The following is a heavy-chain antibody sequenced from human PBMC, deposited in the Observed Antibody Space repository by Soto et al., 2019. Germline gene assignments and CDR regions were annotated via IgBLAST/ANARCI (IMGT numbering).Heavy chain of an antibody. CDR1: GFAFSSYA. D-gene: IGHD3-16*02. V-gene: IGHV3-23*01. Sequence: EVQLLESGGGLVQPGGSLRISCAASGFAFSSYAMSWVRQAPGKGLEWVSSISGSTSGTYYADAVKGRFTISRDNSNNTLYIQMNSLRAEDTAVSYCAKDRGFIDPFDYWGRGALVTFSS. CDR2: ISGSTSGT. CDR3: AKDRGFIDPFDY. J-gene: IGHJ4*02.